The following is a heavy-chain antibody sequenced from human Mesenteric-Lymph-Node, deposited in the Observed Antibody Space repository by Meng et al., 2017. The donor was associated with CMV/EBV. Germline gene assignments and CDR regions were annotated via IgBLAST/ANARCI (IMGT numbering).Heavy chain of an antibody. CDR1: GFTFSSHW. D-gene: IGHD1-26*01. V-gene: IGHV3-74*01. J-gene: IGHJ6*02. Sequence: GESLKISCAASGFTFSSHWMHWVRQAPGKGLVWVSRIYTDGSNTNYADSVKGRFTISRDNSKNTLYLQMNSLRAEDTAVYYCAKAQIVGATRGMDVWGQGTTVTVSS. CDR3: AKAQIVGATRGMDV. CDR2: IYTDGSNT.